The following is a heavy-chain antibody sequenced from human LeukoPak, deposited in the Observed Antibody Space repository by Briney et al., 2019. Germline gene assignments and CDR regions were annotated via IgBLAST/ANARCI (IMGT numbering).Heavy chain of an antibody. V-gene: IGHV3-30*18. Sequence: GRSLRLSCAPSGLSFSSYGMHWVRQAPGEGLEWVAFISYDGNSKYYVDSVKGRFTISRDNSKNTLYLQMNSLRVEDTAMYYCAKGDGVVPAVLLDFWGQGTLVTVSS. J-gene: IGHJ4*02. CDR1: GLSFSSYG. CDR3: AKGDGVVPAVLLDF. CDR2: ISYDGNSK. D-gene: IGHD2-2*01.